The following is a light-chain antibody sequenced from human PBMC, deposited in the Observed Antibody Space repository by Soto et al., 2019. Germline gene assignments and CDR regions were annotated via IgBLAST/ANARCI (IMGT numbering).Light chain of an antibody. V-gene: IGKV3-20*01. Sequence: EIVLTQSPGARSLSPGERATLSCRAIQSVSSGYLAWYQQKPGQAPRLLIFATSRRASGIPERFSGGGSGTDFTLTISTLEPEDVAVYYCQQYGTSPPITFGQGTRLEIK. CDR1: QSVSSGY. CDR3: QQYGTSPPIT. CDR2: ATS. J-gene: IGKJ5*01.